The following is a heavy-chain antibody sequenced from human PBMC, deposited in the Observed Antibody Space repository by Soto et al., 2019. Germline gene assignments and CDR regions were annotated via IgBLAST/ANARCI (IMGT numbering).Heavy chain of an antibody. CDR2: INAGNGNT. CDR3: ASVSSGWYRRDFDY. D-gene: IGHD6-19*01. J-gene: IGHJ4*02. V-gene: IGHV1-3*01. Sequence: GASVKVSCKASGYTFTSYAMHWVRQAPGQRLEWMGWINAGNGNTKYSQKFQGRVTITRDTSASTAYMELSSLRSEDTAVYYCASVSSGWYRRDFDYWGQGTLVTVPQ. CDR1: GYTFTSYA.